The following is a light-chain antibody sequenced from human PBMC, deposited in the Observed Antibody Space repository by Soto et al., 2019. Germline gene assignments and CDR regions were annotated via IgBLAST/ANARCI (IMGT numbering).Light chain of an antibody. Sequence: DIQLTQSPSFLSASVGDRVTITCRASQGINTYLAWYQQKPGKAPKLLIYAASTLQSGVPSRFSGSESGTEFTLTISSLQPADFATYYCQQLDRYPVFTLGPGTKVDIK. CDR3: QQLDRYPVFT. V-gene: IGKV1-9*01. CDR1: QGINTY. J-gene: IGKJ3*01. CDR2: AAS.